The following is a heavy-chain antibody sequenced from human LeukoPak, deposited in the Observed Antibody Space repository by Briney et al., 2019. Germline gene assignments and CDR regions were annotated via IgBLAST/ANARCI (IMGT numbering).Heavy chain of an antibody. Sequence: ASVKVSCKASGGTYSSYAISWVRQAPGQGLEWMGGIIPIFGTANYAQKFQGRVTITADESTSTAYMELSSLRSEDTAVYYCARREDIVVVPAAIPRGGYFDWLGAFDIWGQGTMVTVFS. CDR2: IIPIFGTA. V-gene: IGHV1-69*01. CDR3: ARREDIVVVPAAIPRGGYFDWLGAFDI. J-gene: IGHJ3*02. D-gene: IGHD2-2*02. CDR1: GGTYSSYA.